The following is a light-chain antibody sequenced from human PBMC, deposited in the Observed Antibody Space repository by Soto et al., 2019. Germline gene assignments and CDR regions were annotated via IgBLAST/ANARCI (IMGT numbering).Light chain of an antibody. J-gene: IGKJ2*02. CDR1: QDITNY. CDR2: DAS. V-gene: IGKV1-33*01. Sequence: TQMTQSPSSLSASVGDRVTITCQASQDITNYLIWYQQKPGKAPKLLIYDASSLGTGVSSRFSGSGSGTHFTLTISSLQPEDIATYYCQQFDSVPCTFGQGTKLEIK. CDR3: QQFDSVPCT.